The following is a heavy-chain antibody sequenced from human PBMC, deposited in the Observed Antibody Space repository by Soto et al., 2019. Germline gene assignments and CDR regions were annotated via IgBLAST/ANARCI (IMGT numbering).Heavy chain of an antibody. D-gene: IGHD3-10*01. CDR1: GGSISSSNW. V-gene: IGHV4-4*02. Sequence: KTSETLSLTCAVSGGSISSSNWWSWVRQPPGKGLVWIGEIYHSGSTNYNPSLKSRVTISVDKSKNQFSLKLSSVTAADTAVYYCARDSMVRGVGLDYWGQGTLVTVSS. CDR3: ARDSMVRGVGLDY. CDR2: IYHSGST. J-gene: IGHJ4*02.